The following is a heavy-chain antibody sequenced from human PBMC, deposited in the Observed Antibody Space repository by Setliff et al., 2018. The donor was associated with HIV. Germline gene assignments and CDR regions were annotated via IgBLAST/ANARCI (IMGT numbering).Heavy chain of an antibody. Sequence: PSETLSLTCPQESLRDPISTYYWSWVRKPPGKGLEWIGYVYYSGSTSYSPSLRGRVTMSVDPSKNQFSLKLNSVTAADTAIYYCARGNYDTSDYYTNFYYYYMDVWGKGTAVTVSS. CDR3: ARGNYDTSDYYTNFYYYYMDV. CDR2: VYYSGST. D-gene: IGHD3-22*01. J-gene: IGHJ6*03. V-gene: IGHV4-59*01. CDR1: DPISTYY.